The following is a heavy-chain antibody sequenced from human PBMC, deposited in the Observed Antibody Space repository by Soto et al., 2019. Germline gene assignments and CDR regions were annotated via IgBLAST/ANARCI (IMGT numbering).Heavy chain of an antibody. Sequence: SETLSLTCTVSGGSISSYYWGWIRRPPGKGLEWIGSIHYTGSTHYNPSLKGRVTISVDTSKNQISLNLNSVTAPDTAVYYCARLGYDSSAYYDDTDYWGPGTLVTVSS. V-gene: IGHV4-39*01. CDR1: GGSISSYY. CDR3: ARLGYDSSAYYDDTDY. D-gene: IGHD3-22*01. J-gene: IGHJ4*02. CDR2: IHYTGST.